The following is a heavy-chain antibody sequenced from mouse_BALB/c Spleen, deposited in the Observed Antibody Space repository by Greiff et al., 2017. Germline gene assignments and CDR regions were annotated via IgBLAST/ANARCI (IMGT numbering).Heavy chain of an antibody. D-gene: IGHD2-1*01. CDR3: ARGDYGNWDGFAY. J-gene: IGHJ3*01. Sequence: EVQRVESGPELVKPGASVKMSCKASGYTFTSYVMHWVKQKPGQGLEWIGYINPYNDGTKYNEKFKGKATLTSDKSSSTAYMELSSLTSEDSAVYYCARGDYGNWDGFAYWGQGTLVTVSA. CDR1: GYTFTSYV. CDR2: INPYNDGT. V-gene: IGHV1-14*01.